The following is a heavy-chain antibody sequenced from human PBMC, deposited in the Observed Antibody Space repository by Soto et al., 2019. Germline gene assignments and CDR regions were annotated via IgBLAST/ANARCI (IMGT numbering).Heavy chain of an antibody. V-gene: IGHV1-2*04. Sequence: SVKVSCKASRDTFTGYYMRWARQAPGQGLEWMGWINPNSGGTNYAQKFQGWVTMTRDTSISTAYMELSRLRSDDTAVYYCARFSAPSQLYCSSTSCYYFDYWGQGTLVTAPQ. CDR1: RDTFTGYY. D-gene: IGHD2-2*01. CDR2: INPNSGGT. J-gene: IGHJ4*02. CDR3: ARFSAPSQLYCSSTSCYYFDY.